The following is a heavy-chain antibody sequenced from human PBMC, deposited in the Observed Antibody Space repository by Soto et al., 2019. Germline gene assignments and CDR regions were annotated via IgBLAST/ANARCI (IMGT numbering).Heavy chain of an antibody. CDR1: GFIFSSYW. V-gene: IGHV3-7*03. D-gene: IGHD6-19*01. CDR3: VGGSGWVMDY. CDR2: VKQDGSEQ. J-gene: IGHJ4*02. Sequence: LRLSFSASGFIFSSYWMTWVRHAPGKGLEWVANVKQDGSEQHYVDSVKGRFTISRDNVKNSLFLQMNSLRAEDTAVYYCVGGSGWVMDYWGQGTLVTVSS.